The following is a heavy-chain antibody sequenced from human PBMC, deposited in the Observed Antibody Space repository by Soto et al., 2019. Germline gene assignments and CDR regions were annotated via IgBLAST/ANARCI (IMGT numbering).Heavy chain of an antibody. D-gene: IGHD5-18*01. Sequence: QITLKESGPTLAKPTQTLTLTCTFSGFSLSTSGVGVGWIRQPPGKALEWLALIYWDDDKRYSPSLRSRLTITKDTSKNQVVLTMTNMDPVDTATYYCAHRTIQVYGMDVWGQGTTVTVSS. CDR1: GFSLSTSGVG. V-gene: IGHV2-5*02. CDR3: AHRTIQVYGMDV. CDR2: IYWDDDK. J-gene: IGHJ6*02.